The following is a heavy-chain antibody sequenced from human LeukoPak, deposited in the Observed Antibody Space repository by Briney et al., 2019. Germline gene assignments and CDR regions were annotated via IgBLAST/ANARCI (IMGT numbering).Heavy chain of an antibody. V-gene: IGHV4-30-2*01. J-gene: IGHJ4*02. D-gene: IGHD3-22*01. CDR3: ARTSETYYYDSSRYFFDY. CDR1: GGSISSGGYS. CDR2: IYHSGNT. Sequence: SQTLSLTCAVSGGSISSGGYSWSWIRQPPGKGLECIGYIYHSGNTYYNPSLKSRVTISVDRSKNQFSLNLTSVTAADTAVYYCARTSETYYYDSSRYFFDYWGQGTLSPSPQ.